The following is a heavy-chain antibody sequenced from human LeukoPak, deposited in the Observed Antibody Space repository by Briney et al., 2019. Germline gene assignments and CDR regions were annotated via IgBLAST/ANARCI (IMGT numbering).Heavy chain of an antibody. J-gene: IGHJ4*02. CDR2: IYYSGST. V-gene: IGHV4-39*01. CDR1: GGSINSSTSY. Sequence: PSETLSLTCTVSGGSINSSTSYWGWIRQPPGKGLEWIGSIYYSGSTYYTPSLKSRVTISVNMSKNQFSLKLSSVTAADTAVYYCARLSIGRGYYYFDYWGQGTLVTVSS. CDR3: ARLSIGRGYYYFDY. D-gene: IGHD3-22*01.